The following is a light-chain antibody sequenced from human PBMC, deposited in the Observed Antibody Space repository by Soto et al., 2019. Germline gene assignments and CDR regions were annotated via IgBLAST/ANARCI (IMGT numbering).Light chain of an antibody. CDR2: KAS. J-gene: IGKJ4*01. Sequence: DIQMTQSPSTLSASVRDRVTITCRASQNIRAWLAWYQQKPGKAPRLLIYKASSLQTGVPSRFSGSGSGTEFTLTISSLQPEDSATYYCQQYDSYSTFGGGTKVEIK. V-gene: IGKV1-5*03. CDR3: QQYDSYST. CDR1: QNIRAW.